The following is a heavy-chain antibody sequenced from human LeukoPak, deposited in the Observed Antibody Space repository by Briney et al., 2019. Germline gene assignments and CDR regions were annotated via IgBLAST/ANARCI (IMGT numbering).Heavy chain of an antibody. CDR3: AKESSYCSSTSCYSGSFDY. CDR2: ISWNSGSI. V-gene: IGHV3-9*01. CDR1: GFTFDDYA. Sequence: GGSLRLSCAASGFTFDDYAMHWVRQAPGKGLEWVSGISWNSGSIGYADSVKGRLTISRDNAKNSLYLQMNSLRAEDTALYYCAKESSYCSSTSCYSGSFDYWGQGTLVTVSS. J-gene: IGHJ4*02. D-gene: IGHD2-2*02.